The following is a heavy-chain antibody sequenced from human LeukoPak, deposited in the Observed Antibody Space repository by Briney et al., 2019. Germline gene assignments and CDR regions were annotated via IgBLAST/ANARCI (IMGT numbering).Heavy chain of an antibody. CDR1: EFSVSSNY. CDR3: AKEAPLWFGDWGYFDY. D-gene: IGHD3-10*01. CDR2: ITGSGGNT. J-gene: IGHJ4*02. V-gene: IGHV3-23*01. Sequence: GGSLRLSCAASEFSVSSNYMNWVRQAPGKGLEWVSAITGSGGNTYYADSVKGRFTISRDNSKNTVFLQMNSLRAEDTAVYYCAKEAPLWFGDWGYFDYWGQGTLVTVSS.